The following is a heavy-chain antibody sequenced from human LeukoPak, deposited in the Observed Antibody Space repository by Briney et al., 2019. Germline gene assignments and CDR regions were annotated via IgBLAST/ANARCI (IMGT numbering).Heavy chain of an antibody. J-gene: IGHJ4*02. CDR2: ISYDGSNK. CDR1: GFTSSSYA. D-gene: IGHD7-27*01. CDR3: ARDPDWGGKYYFDY. Sequence: GGSLRLSCAASGFTSSSYAMHWVRQAPGKGLEWVAVISYDGSNKYYADSVKGRFTISRDNSKNTLYLQMNSLRAEDTAVYYCARDPDWGGKYYFDYWGQGTLVTVSS. V-gene: IGHV3-30-3*01.